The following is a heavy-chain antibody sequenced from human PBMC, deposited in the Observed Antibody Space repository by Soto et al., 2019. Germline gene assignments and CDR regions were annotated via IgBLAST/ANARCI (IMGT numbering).Heavy chain of an antibody. CDR2: IYHSGST. V-gene: IGHV4-30-2*01. CDR1: GGSISSGGYS. J-gene: IGHJ4*02. D-gene: IGHD3-22*01. CDR3: AGSNYYDSSGSYSPYYFDS. Sequence: SETLSLTCAVSGGSISSGGYSWSWIRQPPGKGLEWIGYIYHSGSTYYNPSLKSRVTISVDTSKSQFSLKLSSVTAEDTAVYYCAGSNYYDSSGSYSPYYFDSWGQGTLVTVSS.